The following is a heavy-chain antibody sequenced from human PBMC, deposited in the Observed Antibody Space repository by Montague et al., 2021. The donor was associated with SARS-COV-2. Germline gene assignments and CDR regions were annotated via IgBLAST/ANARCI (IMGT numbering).Heavy chain of an antibody. V-gene: IGHV4-31*03. CDR3: ARTVFYSGYDYSWFDP. J-gene: IGHJ5*02. CDR1: GGSISSGGYC. Sequence: TLSLTCTVSGGSISSGGYCWNWIRQYPGKGLEWIGYIYNSGTTSYSPSLRSRATISIDTSKNLFSLKLTSVTAADTAVYYCARTVFYSGYDYSWFDPWGQGTPVTVSS. D-gene: IGHD5-12*01. CDR2: IYNSGTT.